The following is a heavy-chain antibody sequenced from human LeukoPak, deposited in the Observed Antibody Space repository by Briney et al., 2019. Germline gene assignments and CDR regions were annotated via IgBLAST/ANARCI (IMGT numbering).Heavy chain of an antibody. CDR2: ISGSGGST. V-gene: IGHV3-23*01. Sequence: GGSLRLSCAVSGFTFSSYAMSWVRQAPGKGLEWVSAISGSGGSTYYADSVKGRFTISRDNSKNTLYLQVNSLRAEDTAVYYCAKVYYYDSSGYYGGGGYYFDYWGQGTLVTVSS. CDR3: AKVYYYDSSGYYGGGGYYFDY. J-gene: IGHJ4*02. CDR1: GFTFSSYA. D-gene: IGHD3-22*01.